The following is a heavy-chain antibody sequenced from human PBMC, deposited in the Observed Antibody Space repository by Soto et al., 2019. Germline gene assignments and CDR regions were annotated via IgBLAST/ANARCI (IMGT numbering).Heavy chain of an antibody. D-gene: IGHD2-15*01. V-gene: IGHV4-39*07. Sequence: SETLSLTCTVSGGSITSSSYYWGWIRQPPGKGLEWIGSIYYSGRAYYSPSLKSRVTISVDTSKNQFSLKLSSVTAADTAVYYCARVLGSGYGMDVWGQGTTVTVSS. J-gene: IGHJ6*02. CDR2: IYYSGRA. CDR3: ARVLGSGYGMDV. CDR1: GGSITSSSYY.